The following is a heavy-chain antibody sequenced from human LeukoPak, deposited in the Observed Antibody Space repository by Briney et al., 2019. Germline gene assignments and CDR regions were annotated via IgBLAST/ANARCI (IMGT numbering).Heavy chain of an antibody. CDR3: ARDNLRSGILGVVINSRYFDY. D-gene: IGHD3-3*01. V-gene: IGHV1-2*02. CDR2: INPNSGGT. J-gene: IGHJ4*02. CDR1: GYTFTGYY. Sequence: ASVKVSCKASGYTFTGYYMHWVRQAPGQGLEWMGWINPNSGGTNYAQKFQGRVTMTRDTSISTAYMELSRLRSDDTAVYYCARDNLRSGILGVVINSRYFDYWGQGTLVTVSS.